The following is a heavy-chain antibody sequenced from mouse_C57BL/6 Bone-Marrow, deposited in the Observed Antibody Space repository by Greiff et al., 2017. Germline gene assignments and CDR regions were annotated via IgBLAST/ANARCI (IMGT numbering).Heavy chain of an antibody. Sequence: QVQLQQPGAELVKPGASVKLSCKASGYTFTSYWMHWVKQRPGQGLEWIGMIHPNSGSTNYNEKFKSKATLTVAKSSSTAYMQLSSLPSEDSAVYYCAGGLRDYYAMDYWGQGTSVTVSA. V-gene: IGHV1-64*01. CDR2: IHPNSGST. CDR1: GYTFTSYW. J-gene: IGHJ4*01. CDR3: AGGLRDYYAMDY.